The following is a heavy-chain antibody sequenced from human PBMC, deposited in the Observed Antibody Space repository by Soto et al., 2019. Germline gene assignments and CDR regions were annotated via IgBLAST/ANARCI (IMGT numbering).Heavy chain of an antibody. Sequence: QVQLQESGPGLVKPSGTLSLTCAVFGGSISNSNWWTWVRQPPGKGLDLIGEIFHSGSTNYNSSLRGRVTISVDKANNQFALKLSSVTAADTAVYYCAHRPIVGAAIWGQGTLVTVSS. J-gene: IGHJ4*02. CDR3: AHRPIVGAAI. D-gene: IGHD1-26*01. V-gene: IGHV4-4*02. CDR1: GGSISNSNW. CDR2: IFHSGST.